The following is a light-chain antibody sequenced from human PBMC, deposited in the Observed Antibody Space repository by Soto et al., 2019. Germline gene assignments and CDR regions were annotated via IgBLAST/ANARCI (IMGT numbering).Light chain of an antibody. J-gene: IGLJ1*01. CDR2: DVS. CDR1: SSDVGGYNY. CDR3: SSYTSSSTPSDV. Sequence: QSAPTQPASVSGSPGQSITISCTGTSSDVGGYNYVSWYQQHPGKAPKLMIYDVSNRPSGVSNRFSGSKSGNTASLTISGLQAEDEADYYCSSYTSSSTPSDVFGTGTKLTVL. V-gene: IGLV2-14*01.